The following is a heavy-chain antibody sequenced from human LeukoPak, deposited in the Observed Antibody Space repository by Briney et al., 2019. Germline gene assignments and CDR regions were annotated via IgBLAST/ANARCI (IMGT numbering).Heavy chain of an antibody. CDR2: FDPEDGET. V-gene: IGHV1-24*01. J-gene: IGHJ4*02. CDR3: ATTIVVVAATGYYFDY. D-gene: IGHD2-15*01. CDR1: GYTLTELS. Sequence: ASVNVSCKVSGYTLTELSMHWVRQAPGKGLEWMGGFDPEDGETIYAQKFQGRVTMTEDTSTDTAYMELSSLRPEDTAVYYCATTIVVVAATGYYFDYWGQGTLVTVSS.